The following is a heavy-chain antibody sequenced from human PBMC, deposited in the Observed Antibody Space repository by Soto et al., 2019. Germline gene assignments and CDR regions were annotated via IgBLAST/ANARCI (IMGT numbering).Heavy chain of an antibody. V-gene: IGHV1-3*01. CDR2: INAGNGNT. D-gene: IGHD2-15*01. CDR1: GYTFTSYA. Sequence: ASVKVSCKASGYTFTSYAMHWVRQAPGQRLEWMGWINAGNGNTKYSQKFQGRVTITRDTSASTAYMEPSSLRSEGTAVEYWAGGGCLPAFQDSVGYPAVDGFDPWGQGTLVTVSS. CDR3: AGGGCLPAFQDSVGYPAVDGFDP. J-gene: IGHJ5*02.